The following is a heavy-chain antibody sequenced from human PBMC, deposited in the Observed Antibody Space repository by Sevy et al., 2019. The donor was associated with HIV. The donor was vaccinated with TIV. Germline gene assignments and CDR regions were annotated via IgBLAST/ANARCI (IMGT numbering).Heavy chain of an antibody. V-gene: IGHV4-31*03. D-gene: IGHD5-12*01. CDR3: ARALDSGYQVDS. J-gene: IGHJ4*02. CDR2: IYYTGST. CDR1: GASINSGGYY. Sequence: SETLSLTCSVSGASINSGGYYWTWIRQHPGKGLEWIGYIYYTGSTYYTPSLMSRVTMSLDTSKRQFSLKLRYVTDADTAVSYFARALDSGYQVDSWGPGTLVTVSS.